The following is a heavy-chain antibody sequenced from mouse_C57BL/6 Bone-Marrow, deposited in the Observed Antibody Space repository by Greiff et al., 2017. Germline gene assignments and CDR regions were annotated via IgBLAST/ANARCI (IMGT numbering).Heavy chain of an antibody. CDR1: GFTFSSYA. V-gene: IGHV5-9-1*02. CDR2: ISSGGDYI. CDR3: TRERRNYRNYVWYFDV. J-gene: IGHJ1*03. D-gene: IGHD2-5*01. Sequence: EVKLMESGEGLVKPGGSLKLSCAASGFTFSSYAMSWVRQTPEKRLEWVAYISSGGDYIYYADTVKGRFTISRDNARNTLYLQMSSLKSEDTAMYYCTRERRNYRNYVWYFDVWGTGTTVTVSS.